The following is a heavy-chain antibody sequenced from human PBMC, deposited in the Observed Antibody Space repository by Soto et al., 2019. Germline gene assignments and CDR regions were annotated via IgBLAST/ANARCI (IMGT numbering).Heavy chain of an antibody. V-gene: IGHV3-15*07. D-gene: IGHD3-22*01. J-gene: IGHJ4*01. CDR1: GFTFINPW. CDR3: STDSYSDLTVVRLDN. CDR2: IKSKIHGGTT. Sequence: GGSLRLSCAASGFTFINPWIHCVLQAPGKGLEWVGRIKSKIHGGTTDFAAPVKGRFAISRDDSKNVAYMEMNSLKIEDTAVYYCSTDSYSDLTVVRLDNWGHGILVTVSS.